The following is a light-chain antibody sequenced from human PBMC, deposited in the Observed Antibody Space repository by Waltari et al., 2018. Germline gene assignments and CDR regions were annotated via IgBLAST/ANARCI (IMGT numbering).Light chain of an antibody. CDR3: QSYDSSNWV. J-gene: IGLJ3*02. Sequence: NFMLTQPHSVSESPGKTVTISCTRSSGSIASNHVQWYQQRPGSAPPPVIYEDNQRPSGVPDLFSGSIERSSNSASLTISGLKTEDEADSYCQSYDSSNWVFGGGTKLTVL. CDR1: SGSIASNH. CDR2: EDN. V-gene: IGLV6-57*04.